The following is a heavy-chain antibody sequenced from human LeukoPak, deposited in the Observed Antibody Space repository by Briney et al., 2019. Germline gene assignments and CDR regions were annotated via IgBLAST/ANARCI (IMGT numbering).Heavy chain of an antibody. D-gene: IGHD3-10*01. V-gene: IGHV3-30*04. CDR1: GFTFSSYA. CDR2: ISYDGSNK. CDR3: LSSGSYEYYFDY. J-gene: IGHJ4*02. Sequence: GGSLRLSCAASGFTFSSYAMHWVRQAPGKGLEWVAVISYDGSNKYYADSVKGRFTISRDNSKNTLYLQMNSLRAVDTAVYYCLSSGSYEYYFDYWGQGTLVTVSS.